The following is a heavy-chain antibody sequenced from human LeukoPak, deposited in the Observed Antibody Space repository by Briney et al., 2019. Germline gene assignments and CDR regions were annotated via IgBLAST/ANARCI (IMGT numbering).Heavy chain of an antibody. CDR2: ISSSGSTI. CDR3: AGFGEFLDAFDI. D-gene: IGHD3-10*01. CDR1: GFTFSDYY. J-gene: IGHJ3*02. V-gene: IGHV3-11*01. Sequence: GGSLRLSCTASGFTFSDYYMRWIRQAPGKGLEWVSYISSSGSTIYYADSVKGRFIISRDNAMNSLYLQMNSLRAEDTAVYYCAGFGEFLDAFDIWGQGTMVTVSS.